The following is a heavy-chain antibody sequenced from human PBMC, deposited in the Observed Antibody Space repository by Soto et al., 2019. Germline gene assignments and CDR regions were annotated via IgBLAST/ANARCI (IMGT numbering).Heavy chain of an antibody. D-gene: IGHD5-12*01. CDR2: IKQDGSEK. CDR1: GFTFSSYG. V-gene: IGHV3-7*03. Sequence: PGGSLRLSCAASGFTFSSYGMSWVRQAPGKGLEWVANIKQDGSEKYYVDSVKGRFTISRDNAKNSLYLQMNSLRAEDTAVYYCARDARRDGYNYHAFDIWGQGTMVTVSS. J-gene: IGHJ3*02. CDR3: ARDARRDGYNYHAFDI.